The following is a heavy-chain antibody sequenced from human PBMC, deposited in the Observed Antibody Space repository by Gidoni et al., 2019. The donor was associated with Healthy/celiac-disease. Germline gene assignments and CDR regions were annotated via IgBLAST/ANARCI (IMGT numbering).Heavy chain of an antibody. Sequence: QVRLQESVPGVVKPSETLSLTCAVSWGSISSDYWSWIRQPPGKGVEWIGYIYYSGRTNYNPSLNIRVTISVDTSKNQFSLKLSSVTAADSAVYYCARGEQQLGMFDHWGQGTLVTVSS. D-gene: IGHD6-13*01. CDR3: ARGEQQLGMFDH. CDR1: WGSISSDY. CDR2: IYYSGRT. J-gene: IGHJ5*02. V-gene: IGHV4-59*01.